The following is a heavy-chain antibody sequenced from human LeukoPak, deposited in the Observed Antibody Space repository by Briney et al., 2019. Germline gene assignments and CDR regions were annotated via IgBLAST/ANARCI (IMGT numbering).Heavy chain of an antibody. D-gene: IGHD3-10*01. Sequence: GESLKISFKGSGYRFTSYWIGWVRPMPGKGLEWMGIIYPGDSDTRYSPSFQGQVTISADKSISTAYLQWSSLKASDTAMYYCARSFDSGSYGYWGQGTLVTVSS. CDR1: GYRFTSYW. CDR2: IYPGDSDT. CDR3: ARSFDSGSYGY. J-gene: IGHJ4*02. V-gene: IGHV5-51*01.